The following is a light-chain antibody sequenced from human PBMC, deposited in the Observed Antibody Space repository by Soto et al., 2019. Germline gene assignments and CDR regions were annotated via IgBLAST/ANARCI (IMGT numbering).Light chain of an antibody. J-gene: IGKJ5*01. CDR1: QSISTG. Sequence: DIQMTQSPSTLSASFVHRLTITCPASQSISTGLAWYQQEPGKAPKLLIHKASSLQSGVPSRFSGSGSGTDFTLTISSLQPEDFATYYCQQSYSTPITFGQGTRLEIK. CDR2: KAS. CDR3: QQSYSTPIT. V-gene: IGKV1-5*03.